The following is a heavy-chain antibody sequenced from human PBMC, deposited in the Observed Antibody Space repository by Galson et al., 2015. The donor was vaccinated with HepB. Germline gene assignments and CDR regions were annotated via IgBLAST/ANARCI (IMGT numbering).Heavy chain of an antibody. CDR3: ASPYYYDSSAGNEYFQH. CDR1: GFTFSSYA. D-gene: IGHD3-22*01. V-gene: IGHV3-30*04. CDR2: ISYDGSNK. Sequence: SLRLSCAASGFTFSSYAMHWVRQAPGKGLEWVAVISYDGSNKYYADSVKGRFTISRDNSKNTLYLQMNSPRAEDVAVYYCASPYYYDSSAGNEYFQHWGQGTLVTVSS. J-gene: IGHJ1*01.